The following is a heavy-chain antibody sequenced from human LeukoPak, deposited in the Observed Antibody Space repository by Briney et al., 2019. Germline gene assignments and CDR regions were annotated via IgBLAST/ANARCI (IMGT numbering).Heavy chain of an antibody. V-gene: IGHV4-59*01. J-gene: IGHJ4*02. D-gene: IGHD4-17*01. CDR1: GDSISNYY. CDR3: ARAGYDYGDYADY. Sequence: SETLSLTCTVSGDSISNYYWSWIRQPPGKGLEWIGYIYYSGNTDYNPSLKSRVTISVDTSKNQFSLRLNSVTAADTAVYYCARAGYDYGDYADYWGQGTLVTVSS. CDR2: IYYSGNT.